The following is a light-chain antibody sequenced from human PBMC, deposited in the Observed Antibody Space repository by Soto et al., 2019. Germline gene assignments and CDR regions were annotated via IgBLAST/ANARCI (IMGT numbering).Light chain of an antibody. CDR2: GAS. CDR1: QSVRSDS. CDR3: QQYDNSRET. J-gene: IGKJ1*01. Sequence: TVLTQSPGTLSLFPGERATLSCRASQSVRSDSLAWYQHKPGQAPRVVMYGASTRATGIPDRFSGSGSGTDSTLTISRLEPEDFAVYYCQQYDNSRETFGQGTKVEI. V-gene: IGKV3-20*01.